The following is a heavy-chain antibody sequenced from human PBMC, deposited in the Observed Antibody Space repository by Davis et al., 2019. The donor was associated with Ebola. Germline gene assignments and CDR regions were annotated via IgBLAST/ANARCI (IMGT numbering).Heavy chain of an antibody. CDR1: GGSMRRSTYY. V-gene: IGHV4-39*01. J-gene: IGHJ4*02. CDR2: RFHSGST. D-gene: IGHD3-22*01. CDR3: VRLTDSSGFYYPYYFDF. Sequence: PSETLSLTCTVSGGSMRRSTYYWGWIRQSPGKGLEWIGSRFHSGSTFYNPSLSSRVTMSIDTSTNQLSLRITSMTAADSAVYYCVRLTDSSGFYYPYYFDFWGQGAPVTVSS.